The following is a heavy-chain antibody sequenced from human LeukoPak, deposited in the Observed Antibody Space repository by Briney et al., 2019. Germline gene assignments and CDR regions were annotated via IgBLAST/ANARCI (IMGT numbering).Heavy chain of an antibody. CDR2: ITGSGAST. V-gene: IGHV3-23*01. J-gene: IGHJ3*01. Sequence: GGSLRLSCAASGFTFSNYVMTWVRQAPGKGLEWISSITGSGASTYYAQSVKGQLTVSRDNSKDTLWLEISSLRVEDTAIYYCAKIEGAGPRGAFHVWGQGTVVVVSS. CDR3: AKIEGAGPRGAFHV. CDR1: GFTFSNYV. D-gene: IGHD4/OR15-4a*01.